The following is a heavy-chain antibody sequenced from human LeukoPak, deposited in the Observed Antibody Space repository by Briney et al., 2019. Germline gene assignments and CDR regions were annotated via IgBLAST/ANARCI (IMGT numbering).Heavy chain of an antibody. V-gene: IGHV5-51*01. CDR1: GYSFTSYW. Sequence: GESPKISCKGSGYSFTSYWIGWVRQMPGKGLEWMGIIYPGDSDTRYSPSFQGQVTISADKSISTAYLQWSSLKASGTAMYYCARRPEVRGGGFNYWGQGTLVTVSS. CDR3: ARRPEVRGGGFNY. J-gene: IGHJ4*02. CDR2: IYPGDSDT. D-gene: IGHD2-15*01.